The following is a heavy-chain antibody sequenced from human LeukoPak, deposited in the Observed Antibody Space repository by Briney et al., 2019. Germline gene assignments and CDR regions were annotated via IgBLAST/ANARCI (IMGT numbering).Heavy chain of an antibody. D-gene: IGHD6-13*01. CDR1: GYTFTGYY. J-gene: IGHJ6*02. V-gene: IGHV1-2*04. CDR2: INPNSGGT. Sequence: ASVKVSCKASGYTFTGYYMHWVRQAPGQGLEWMGWINPNSGGTNYAQKFQGWVTMTRDTSISTAYMELSRLRSDDTAVYYCARDKVKGAAAGTEYYGMDVWGQGTTVTVSS. CDR3: ARDKVKGAAAGTEYYGMDV.